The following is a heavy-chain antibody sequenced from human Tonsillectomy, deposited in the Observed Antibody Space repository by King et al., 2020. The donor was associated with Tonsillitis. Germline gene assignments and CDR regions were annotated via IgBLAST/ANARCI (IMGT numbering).Heavy chain of an antibody. J-gene: IGHJ5*02. CDR3: ARASEGETDYWFDP. CDR2: INPNSGGT. D-gene: IGHD1-14*01. Sequence: VQLVESGAEVKKPGASVKVSCKASGYTFTGYYMHWVRQAPGQGLEWMGWINPNSGGTNYAQKFQGRVTLTRDTSISKAYMELSRLRFDDTTVYYCARASEGETDYWFDPWGQGTLVTVSS. CDR1: GYTFTGYY. V-gene: IGHV1-2*02.